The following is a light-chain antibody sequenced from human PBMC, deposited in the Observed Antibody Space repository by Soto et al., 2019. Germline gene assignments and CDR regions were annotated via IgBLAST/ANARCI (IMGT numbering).Light chain of an antibody. Sequence: DIQMTQSPSSLSASAGDRVTITCRASQSISSYLNWYQQKPGKVPNLLIYAASNLQSEVPSRFSGSGSGTDFTLTISSLQPEDFATYFCQQSSMTPFTFGPGTKVEIK. CDR3: QQSSMTPFT. CDR2: AAS. J-gene: IGKJ3*01. CDR1: QSISSY. V-gene: IGKV1-39*01.